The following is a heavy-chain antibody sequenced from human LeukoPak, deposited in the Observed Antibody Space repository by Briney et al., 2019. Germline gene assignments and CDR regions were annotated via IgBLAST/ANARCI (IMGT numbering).Heavy chain of an antibody. D-gene: IGHD6-13*01. CDR3: ARAKAAAGIDYFDY. CDR2: IYYSGST. V-gene: IGHV4-59*13. J-gene: IGHJ4*02. Sequence: KPSETLSLTCTVSGASISDYYWNWIRQPPGKGLEWIGYIYYSGSTNYNPSLKSRVTISVDTSKNQFSLKLSSVTAAVTAVYYCARAKAAAGIDYFDYWGQGTLVTVSS. CDR1: GASISDYY.